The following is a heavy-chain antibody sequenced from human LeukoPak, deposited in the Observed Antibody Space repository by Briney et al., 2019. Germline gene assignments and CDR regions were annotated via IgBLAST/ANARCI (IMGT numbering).Heavy chain of an antibody. D-gene: IGHD3-10*01. V-gene: IGHV3-23*01. Sequence: TGGSLRLSCAASGFTFSSYAMTWVRQAPGKGLEWVSSTSGSGGSTYYADSVKGRFTISRDNSKNTLYLQMNSLRAEDMAVYYCARENVLLWFGESRHLDYWGQGTLVTVSS. CDR2: TSGSGGST. J-gene: IGHJ4*02. CDR3: ARENVLLWFGESRHLDY. CDR1: GFTFSSYA.